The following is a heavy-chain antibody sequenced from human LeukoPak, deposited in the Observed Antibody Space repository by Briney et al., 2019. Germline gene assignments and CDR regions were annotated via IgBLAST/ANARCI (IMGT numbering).Heavy chain of an antibody. J-gene: IGHJ4*02. V-gene: IGHV4-61*03. D-gene: IGHD5-18*01. CDR2: IYYTGKT. Sequence: PSETLSLTCTVSGDSVSNGNYYWSWLRQPPGKALEWIGYIYYTGKTYYNPSLEGRVTILVDTSRNHFSVKLSSVTAADTAVYYCAREKLADSYGLDYWGQGTLVTVSS. CDR3: AREKLADSYGLDY. CDR1: GDSVSNGNYY.